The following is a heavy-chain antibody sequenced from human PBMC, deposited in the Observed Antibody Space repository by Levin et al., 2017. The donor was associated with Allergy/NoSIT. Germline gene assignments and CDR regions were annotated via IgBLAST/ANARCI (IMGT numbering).Heavy chain of an antibody. CDR2: ISGSGGST. Sequence: GGSLRLSCAASGFPFSSHAMSWVRQAPGKGLEWVSVISGSGGSTYYAVSVKGRFTISRDNSKNTLSLQMNSMRAEDTALYYCAKDGLYFQAMDVWGRGTTVTVSS. CDR1: GFPFSSHA. CDR3: AKDGLYFQAMDV. D-gene: IGHD2/OR15-2a*01. J-gene: IGHJ6*02. V-gene: IGHV3-23*01.